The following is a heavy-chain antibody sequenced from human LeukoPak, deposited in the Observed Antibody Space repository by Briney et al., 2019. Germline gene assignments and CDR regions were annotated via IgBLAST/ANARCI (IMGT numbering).Heavy chain of an antibody. CDR3: ARSVTYYDFDGSF. V-gene: IGHV3-30-3*01. D-gene: IGHD3-3*01. J-gene: IGHJ4*02. CDR1: GFTVSSYA. Sequence: GGSLRLSCAASGFTVSSYAMHWVRQAPGKGLEWVAVISYDGSNKYYADSVKGRFTISRDNSKNTLYLQMNSLRAEDTALYYCARSVTYYDFDGSFWGQETLVTVSS. CDR2: ISYDGSNK.